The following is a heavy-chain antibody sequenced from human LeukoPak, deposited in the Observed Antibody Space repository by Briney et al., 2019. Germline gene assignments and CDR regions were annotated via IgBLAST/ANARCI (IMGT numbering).Heavy chain of an antibody. J-gene: IGHJ4*02. Sequence: ASVKVSCKASGYTFNSYAMHWVRQAPGQRLEWMGWINAGNGNTKYSQKFQGRVTITRDTSASTAYMELSSLRSEDTAVYYCARVDIVATTSFDYWGQGTLVTVSS. V-gene: IGHV1-3*01. CDR3: ARVDIVATTSFDY. CDR2: INAGNGNT. D-gene: IGHD5-12*01. CDR1: GYTFNSYA.